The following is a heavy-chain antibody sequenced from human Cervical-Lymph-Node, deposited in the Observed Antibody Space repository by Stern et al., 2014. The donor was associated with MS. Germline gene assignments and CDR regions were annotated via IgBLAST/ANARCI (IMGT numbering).Heavy chain of an antibody. Sequence: QVQLVESGAEVKKPGASVKVSCKASGYTFTSYGISWVRQAPGQGLEWMGRISYYNGNTDAAQKLRRIVTMTTDTSTSTAYMKLRSLRSDDTAVYYCARGLLGSENAFDIWGQGTMVTVSS. V-gene: IGHV1-18*01. CDR1: GYTFTSYG. J-gene: IGHJ3*02. CDR2: ISYYNGNT. D-gene: IGHD2-15*01. CDR3: ARGLLGSENAFDI.